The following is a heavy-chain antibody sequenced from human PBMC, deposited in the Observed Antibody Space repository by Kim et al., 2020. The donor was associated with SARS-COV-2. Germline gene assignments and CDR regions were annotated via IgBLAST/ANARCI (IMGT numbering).Heavy chain of an antibody. CDR1: GFTFSSYG. J-gene: IGHJ4*02. D-gene: IGHD4-17*01. V-gene: IGHV3-30*18. CDR2: ISYDGSNK. CDR3: AKDRTRPYGDISY. Sequence: GGSLRLSCAASGFTFSSYGMHWVRQAPGKGLEWVAVISYDGSNKYYADSVKGRFTISRDNSKNTLYLQMNSLRAEDTAVYYCAKDRTRPYGDISYWGQGTLVTVSS.